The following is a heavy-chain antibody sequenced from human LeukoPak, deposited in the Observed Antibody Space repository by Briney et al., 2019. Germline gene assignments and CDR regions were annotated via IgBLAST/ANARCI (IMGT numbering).Heavy chain of an antibody. V-gene: IGHV1-2*02. D-gene: IGHD3-10*01. CDR2: INPNTGGT. Sequence: ASVKVSCKASGYTFTGYYMHWVRQAPGQGLEWMGWINPNTGGTNYAQKFQGRVSMTRDTSMNTAYMDPSTLRSDDTAVYYCARDKDNGCGDWGQGTLVTVSS. CDR1: GYTFTGYY. J-gene: IGHJ4*02. CDR3: ARDKDNGCGD.